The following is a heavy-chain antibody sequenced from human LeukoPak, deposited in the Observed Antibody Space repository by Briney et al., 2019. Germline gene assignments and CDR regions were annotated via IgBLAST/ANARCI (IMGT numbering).Heavy chain of an antibody. V-gene: IGHV4-30-4*08. Sequence: SETLSLTCTVSGGSISSGDYYWSWIRQPPGKGLEWIGYIYYSGSTYYNPSLKSRVTISVDTSKNQFSLKLSSVTAADTALYYCAREGSSWYDFDYWGQGTLVTVSS. J-gene: IGHJ4*02. CDR3: AREGSSWYDFDY. CDR1: GGSISSGDYY. D-gene: IGHD6-13*01. CDR2: IYYSGST.